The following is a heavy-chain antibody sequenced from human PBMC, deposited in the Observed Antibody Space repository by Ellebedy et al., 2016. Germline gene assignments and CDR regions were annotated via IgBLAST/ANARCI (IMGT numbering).Heavy chain of an antibody. D-gene: IGHD2-8*01. V-gene: IGHV3-53*01. J-gene: IGHJ3*01. CDR1: GFSVSAND. Sequence: GESLKISCVVSGFSVSANDMSWVRQAPGKGLELVSLLYGGGASYYADSVEGRFTISRDNSEKTLYLQMSGLGAEDTAVYYCVTRHNGAFDVWGQGTTVTVSS. CDR3: VTRHNGAFDV. CDR2: LYGGGAS.